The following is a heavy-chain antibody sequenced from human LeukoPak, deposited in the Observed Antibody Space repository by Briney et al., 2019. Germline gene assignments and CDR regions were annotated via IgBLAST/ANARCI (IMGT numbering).Heavy chain of an antibody. Sequence: SETLSLTCTVSGGSISSYHWSWIRQPPGKGLEWIGYLFNNGSTNYNPSLKSRVTLSVGTSKNQFSLKVTSVTAADTAVYFCARIWFGLRRLYYFDYWGQGTLVTVSS. CDR1: GGSISSYH. V-gene: IGHV4-59*01. D-gene: IGHD3-10*01. CDR3: ARIWFGLRRLYYFDY. CDR2: LFNNGST. J-gene: IGHJ4*02.